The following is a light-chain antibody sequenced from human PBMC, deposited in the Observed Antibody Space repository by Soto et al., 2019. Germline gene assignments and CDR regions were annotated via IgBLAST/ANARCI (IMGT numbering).Light chain of an antibody. Sequence: QMSLSPSTLSGLQRHRLTITCRASQTISSWLAWYQQKPGKAPNLLIYAASSLQSGVPSRFSGSGSGTDFTLTISSLQAEDSVTYYWQQSNCNPITFGQGTRLEIK. J-gene: IGKJ5*01. CDR2: AAS. V-gene: IGKV1-5*01. CDR1: QTISSW. CDR3: QQSNCNPIT.